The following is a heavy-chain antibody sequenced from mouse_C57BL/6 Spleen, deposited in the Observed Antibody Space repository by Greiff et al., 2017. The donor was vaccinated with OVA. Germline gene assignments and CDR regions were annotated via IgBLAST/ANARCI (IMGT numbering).Heavy chain of an antibody. J-gene: IGHJ4*01. Sequence: EVKLVESGGGLVKPGGSLKLSCAASGFTFSSYTMSWVRQTPEQRLEWVATISGGGGNTYYPDSVKGRFTISRDNAKNSLYLQMSSLRSEDTALYYCARHYEGYAMDYWGQGTSVTVSS. CDR2: ISGGGGNT. V-gene: IGHV5-9*01. CDR3: ARHYEGYAMDY. CDR1: GFTFSSYT. D-gene: IGHD2-3*01.